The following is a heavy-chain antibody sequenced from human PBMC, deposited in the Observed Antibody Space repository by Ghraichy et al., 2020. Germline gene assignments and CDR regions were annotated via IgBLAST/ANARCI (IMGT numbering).Heavy chain of an antibody. CDR1: GFSLSTSGVT. J-gene: IGHJ4*02. CDR3: ARKRQSELHFDY. CDR2: IYWDDDK. V-gene: IGHV2-5*02. Sequence: SGPTLVKPTQTLTLTCTFSGFSLSTSGVTVGWIRQPPGKALEWLGLIYWDDDKRYSPSLKSRLTITKDTSKNQVVLTMTNVDPVDTATYYCARKRQSELHFDYWGQGTLVTVSS. D-gene: IGHD1-26*01.